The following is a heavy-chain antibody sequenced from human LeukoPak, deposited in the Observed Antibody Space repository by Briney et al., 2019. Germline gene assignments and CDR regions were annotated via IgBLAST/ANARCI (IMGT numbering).Heavy chain of an antibody. CDR3: ARGTYWFDP. Sequence: GGSLRLSCAASGLAFSSHSFNWVRQAPGKGLEWVAVIWYDGSNKYYADSVKGRFTISRDNSKNTLYLQMNSLRAEDTAVYYCARGTYWFDPWGQGTLVTVSS. V-gene: IGHV3-33*08. J-gene: IGHJ5*02. CDR1: GLAFSSHS. CDR2: IWYDGSNK. D-gene: IGHD2-8*01.